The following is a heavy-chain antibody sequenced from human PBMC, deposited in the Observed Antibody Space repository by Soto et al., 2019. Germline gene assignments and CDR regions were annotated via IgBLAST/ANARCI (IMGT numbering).Heavy chain of an antibody. J-gene: IGHJ4*02. D-gene: IGHD2-15*01. CDR3: AKDWVSGSSPY. CDR2: ITGSGGIT. Sequence: PGGSLRLSCAASGFTFSSNAMSWVRQVPGKGLEWVSGITGSGGITHYADSVKGRFTISRDNSRNTLHLQMNSLRAEDTAVYYCAKDWVSGSSPYCGQGTLVTVSS. CDR1: GFTFSSNA. V-gene: IGHV3-23*01.